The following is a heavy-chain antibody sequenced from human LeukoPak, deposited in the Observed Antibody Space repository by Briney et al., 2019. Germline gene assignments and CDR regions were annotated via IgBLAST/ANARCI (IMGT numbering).Heavy chain of an antibody. CDR3: TGDGYNPYYFDY. CDR2: IRSKAYGGTT. CDR1: GFTFGDYA. Sequence: GGSLRLSCTASGFTFGDYAMSWVRQAPGKGLKWVGFIRSKAYGGTTEYAASVKGRFTISRDDSKSIAYLQMNSLKTEDTAVYYCTGDGYNPYYFDYWGQGTLVTVSS. V-gene: IGHV3-49*04. D-gene: IGHD5-24*01. J-gene: IGHJ4*02.